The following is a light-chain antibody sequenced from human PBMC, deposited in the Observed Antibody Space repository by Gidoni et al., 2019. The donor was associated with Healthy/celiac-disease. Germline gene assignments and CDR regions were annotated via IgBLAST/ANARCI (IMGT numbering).Light chain of an antibody. CDR2: GAS. CDR3: QQYGSSPWT. V-gene: IGKV3-20*01. CDR1: QSVSSSY. Sequence: EILLTQSPGTLSFSPGERATLSCRASQSVSSSYLAWYQQKPGQAPRLLIYGASSRATGIPDFTLTISRLEPEDFAVYYCQQYGSSPWTFGQGTKVEIK. J-gene: IGKJ1*01.